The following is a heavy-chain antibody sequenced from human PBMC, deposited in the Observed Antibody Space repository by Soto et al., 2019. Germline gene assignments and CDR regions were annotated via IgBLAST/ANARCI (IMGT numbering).Heavy chain of an antibody. CDR2: IIHIFVTD. CDR3: ASDLEPRDRICYDVDL. J-gene: IGHJ3*01. D-gene: IGHD3-16*01. Sequence: QVQLVQSGAEVKKHGSAVRVSCQSSGGPFINYAISLVRQAPGQGLEWMGGIIHIFVTDDYTQKFQDRVTITADESTGTAYLELRSLSSAATAVYAGASDLEPRDRICYDVDLWGEWTMFTVSS. V-gene: IGHV1-69*01. CDR1: GGPFINYA.